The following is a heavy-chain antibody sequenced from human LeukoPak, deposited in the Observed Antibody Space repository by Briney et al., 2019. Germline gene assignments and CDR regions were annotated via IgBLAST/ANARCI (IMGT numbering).Heavy chain of an antibody. D-gene: IGHD6-19*01. CDR1: GGTFSSYA. CDR2: IIPIFGTA. CDR3: ARDSSGWSYFDY. V-gene: IGHV1-69*13. J-gene: IGHJ4*02. Sequence: EASVKVSCKASGGTFSSYAISWVRQAPGQGLEWMGGIIPIFGTANYAQKFQGRVTITADESTSTAYMELSSLRSEDTAVFYCARDSSGWSYFDYWGQGTLVTVSS.